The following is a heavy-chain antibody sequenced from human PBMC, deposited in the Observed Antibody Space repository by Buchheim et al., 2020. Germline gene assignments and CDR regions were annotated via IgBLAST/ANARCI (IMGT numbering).Heavy chain of an antibody. Sequence: QVQLVQSGAEVKKPGSSVKVSCKASGGTFNNYAVSWVRQAPGQGLEWMGGIIPGFGTQNYAQKFQGKVTITADESTSTVYMKVDSLKSEDTAVYFCARAADSAIWYWDYWGQGTL. V-gene: IGHV1-69*01. CDR3: ARAADSAIWYWDY. J-gene: IGHJ4*02. CDR2: IIPGFGTQ. D-gene: IGHD6-13*01. CDR1: GGTFNNYA.